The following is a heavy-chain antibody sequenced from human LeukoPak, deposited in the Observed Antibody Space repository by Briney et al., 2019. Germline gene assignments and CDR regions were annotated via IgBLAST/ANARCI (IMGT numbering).Heavy chain of an antibody. V-gene: IGHV1-69*01. CDR2: IIPIFGTA. J-gene: IGHJ5*02. D-gene: IGHD6-6*01. CDR3: ATKGEQLVKGWFDP. Sequence: ASVKVSCKASGGTFSSYAISWVRQAPGQGLEWMGGIIPIFGTANYAQKFQGRVTITADESTSTAYMELSSLRSEDTAVYYRATKGEQLVKGWFDPWGQGTLVTVSS. CDR1: GGTFSSYA.